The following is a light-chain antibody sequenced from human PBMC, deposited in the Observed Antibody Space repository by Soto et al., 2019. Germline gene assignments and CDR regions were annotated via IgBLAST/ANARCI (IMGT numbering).Light chain of an antibody. V-gene: IGKV1-5*03. CDR1: QTISSW. CDR3: QQGYSRPRT. Sequence: DIQMTQSPSTLSGSVGDRVTITCRASQTISSWLAWYQQKPGKAPKLLIYKASTLKSGVPSRFSGSGSGTDFTLTISSLQPEDFATYFCQQGYSRPRTFGQGTKVDIK. J-gene: IGKJ1*01. CDR2: KAS.